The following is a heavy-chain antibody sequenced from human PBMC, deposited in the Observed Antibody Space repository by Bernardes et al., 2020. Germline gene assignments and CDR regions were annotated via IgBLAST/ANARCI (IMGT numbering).Heavy chain of an antibody. CDR2: ISGYYGNT. CDR3: ARVIYSSEWFDP. V-gene: IGHV1-18*01. J-gene: IGHJ5*02. D-gene: IGHD6-25*01. CDR1: GYTFTSYG. Sequence: ASVKVSCKTSGYTFTSYGISWVRQAPGQGLEWMGWISGYYGNTNYAQKFQDRVTMTTNTSTSTAYMELRSLRSDDTAVYYCARVIYSSEWFDPWGQGTLVTVSS.